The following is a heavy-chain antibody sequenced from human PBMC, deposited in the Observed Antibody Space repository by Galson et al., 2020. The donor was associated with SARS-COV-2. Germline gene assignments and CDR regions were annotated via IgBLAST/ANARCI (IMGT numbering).Heavy chain of an antibody. CDR2: IKSDGSNI. CDR1: GFTFSNYC. CDR3: AGDLAI. J-gene: IGHJ4*02. V-gene: IGHV3-74*01. Sequence: GGSLRLSCAASGFTFSNYCMHWVRQTPGKGLEWVSRIKSDGSNISYAYSVKGRFTIARDNAKNTLYLQMNMLRSEDTALYYCAGDLAIWGQGTLVTVSS.